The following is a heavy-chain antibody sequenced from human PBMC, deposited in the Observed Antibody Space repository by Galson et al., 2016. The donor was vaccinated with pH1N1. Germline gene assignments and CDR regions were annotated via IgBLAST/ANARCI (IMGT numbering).Heavy chain of an antibody. CDR3: AKVTGYLYGYVDY. CDR1: GFIFTGYS. CDR2: ISGGSFHI. D-gene: IGHD5-18*01. J-gene: IGHJ4*02. V-gene: IGHV3-21*04. Sequence: SLRLSCAASGFIFTGYSMNWVRQAPGKGLEWVSSISGGSFHIYYADSVKGRFSISRDNAKNSLYLQMNSLRAEDTALYYCAKVTGYLYGYVDYWGQGTLVTVSS.